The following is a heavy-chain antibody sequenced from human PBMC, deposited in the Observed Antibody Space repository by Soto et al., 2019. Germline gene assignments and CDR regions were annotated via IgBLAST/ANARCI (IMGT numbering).Heavy chain of an antibody. CDR3: ARMSRYYYDSSGYPNAFDI. D-gene: IGHD3-22*01. CDR1: GYTFTSYY. J-gene: IGHJ3*02. V-gene: IGHV1-46*01. CDR2: IIASGGST. Sequence: ASVKVSCKASGYTFTSYYMHWVRQAPPQVPQWMRIIIASGGSTIYAKKFQGRVTTPRDTSTSTVYMELISLRSEDTAVYYCARMSRYYYDSSGYPNAFDIWGQGTMVTVSS.